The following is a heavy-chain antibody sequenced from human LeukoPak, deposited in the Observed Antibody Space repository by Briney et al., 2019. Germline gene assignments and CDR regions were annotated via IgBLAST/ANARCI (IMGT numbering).Heavy chain of an antibody. Sequence: GASVKVSCXASGFTFTTYYIHWARQAPGQGLEWVGVISPSGDTTTYAQKFQGRVTMTRDTSTSTVYMELSSLRSEDTAVYYCARVAVALDCWGQGTLVTVSS. V-gene: IGHV1-46*01. CDR3: ARVAVALDC. CDR2: ISPSGDTT. J-gene: IGHJ4*02. D-gene: IGHD6-19*01. CDR1: GFTFTTYY.